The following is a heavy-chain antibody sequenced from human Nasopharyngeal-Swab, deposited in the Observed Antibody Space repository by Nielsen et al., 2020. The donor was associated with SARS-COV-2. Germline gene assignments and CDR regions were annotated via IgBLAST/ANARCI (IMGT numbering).Heavy chain of an antibody. D-gene: IGHD5-18*01. J-gene: IGHJ5*02. Sequence: SDTLSLTFTVSDGSISSSSYYWCWIRQPPGKGLEWIGSIYYSGSTYYNPSLKSRVTISVDTSKNQFSLKLSSVTAADTAVYYCARRGYSYGSFDPWGQGTLVTVSS. CDR2: IYYSGST. V-gene: IGHV4-39*01. CDR1: DGSISSSSYY. CDR3: ARRGYSYGSFDP.